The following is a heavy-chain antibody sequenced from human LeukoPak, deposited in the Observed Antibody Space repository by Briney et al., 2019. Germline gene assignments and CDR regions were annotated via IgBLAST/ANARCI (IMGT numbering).Heavy chain of an antibody. CDR1: GGTFSSYA. D-gene: IGHD2-15*01. CDR2: IIPILGIA. J-gene: IGHJ4*02. CDR3: ARYCSGGSCPL. Sequence: GASVKVSCKASGGTFSSYAISWVRQAPGQGLEWMGRIIPILGIANYAQKFQGRVTITADKSTSTAYMELSSLRSEDTAVYYCARYCSGGSCPLWGQGTLVTVSS. V-gene: IGHV1-69*04.